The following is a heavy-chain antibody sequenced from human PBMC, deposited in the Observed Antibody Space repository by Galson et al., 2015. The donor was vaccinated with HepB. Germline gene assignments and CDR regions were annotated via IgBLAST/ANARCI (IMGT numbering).Heavy chain of an antibody. D-gene: IGHD3-3*01. CDR1: GYTFTSYD. CDR2: MNPNSGKT. V-gene: IGHV1-8*01. Sequence: SVKVSCKASGYTFTSYDTNWVRQATGQGLEWMGWMNPNSGKTGYAQKFQGRVTMTRDTSIGTAYMELSSLRPEDTAVYYCARAAKWHYDFWSGYLSGSWFDPWGQGTLVTVSS. CDR3: ARAAKWHYDFWSGYLSGSWFDP. J-gene: IGHJ5*02.